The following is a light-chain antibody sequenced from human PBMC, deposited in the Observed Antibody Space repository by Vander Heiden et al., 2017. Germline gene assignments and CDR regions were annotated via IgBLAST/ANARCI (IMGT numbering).Light chain of an antibody. V-gene: IGKV4-1*01. CDR1: QSVLYSSNNKNY. J-gene: IGKJ3*01. CDR3: QQYYSTGQT. CDR2: WAS. Sequence: DIVMTQSPDSLAVSLGERATINCKSSQSVLYSSNNKNYLAWYQQKPGQPPKLLIYWASTRESGVPDRFSGSGSGTDFTLTMFSLQAEDVAVYYCQQYYSTGQTFGPGTKVDIK.